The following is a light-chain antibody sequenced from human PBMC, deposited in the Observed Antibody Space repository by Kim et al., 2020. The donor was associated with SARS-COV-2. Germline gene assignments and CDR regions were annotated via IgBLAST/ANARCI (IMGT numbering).Light chain of an antibody. CDR2: LGS. J-gene: IGKJ2*01. CDR3: MQALETPYT. Sequence: DIVMTQSPLSLPVSPGEPASISCRSSQSLLHRNGYNSLDWYLQKPGQSPQLLIYLGSNRASGVPDRFSGSGSGTDYTLKISRVEAEDVGVYYCMQALETPYTFGQGTKLEI. CDR1: QSLLHRNGYNS. V-gene: IGKV2-28*01.